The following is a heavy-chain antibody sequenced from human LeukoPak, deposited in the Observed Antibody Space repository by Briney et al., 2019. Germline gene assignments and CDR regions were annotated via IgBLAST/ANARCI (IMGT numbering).Heavy chain of an antibody. D-gene: IGHD3-10*01. J-gene: IGHJ5*02. CDR1: GYTFTGYY. CDR2: INPNSGGT. CDR3: ARDTVRGAQGIRANWFGP. V-gene: IGHV1-2*02. Sequence: ASVKVSCKASGYTFTGYYMHWVRQAPGQGLEWMGWINPNSGGTNYAQKFQGRVTMTRDTSISTAYMELSRLRSDDTAVYYCARDTVRGAQGIRANWFGPWGQGTLVTVSS.